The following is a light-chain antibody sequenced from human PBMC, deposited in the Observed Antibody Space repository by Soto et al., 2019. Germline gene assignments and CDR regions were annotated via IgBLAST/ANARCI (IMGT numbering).Light chain of an antibody. J-gene: IGKJ4*01. Sequence: IQLTQSPSSLSASVGDRVTVTCRASQGINTYLAWYQQKPGKAPKLLIYAASTLQSGVPSRFSGSASGTDFTLTSCARQSVDVANYQCLQLDTYLLTFGGGTKVEIK. CDR3: LQLDTYLLT. CDR2: AAS. CDR1: QGINTY. V-gene: IGKV1-9*01.